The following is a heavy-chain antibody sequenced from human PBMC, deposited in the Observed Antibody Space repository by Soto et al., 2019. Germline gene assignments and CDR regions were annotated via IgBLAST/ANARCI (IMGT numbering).Heavy chain of an antibody. CDR2: ISGSGGST. V-gene: IGHV3-23*01. CDR3: AHGSLTPDY. Sequence: PGGSLRLSCAASGFTSATYGMSWVRQAPGKGLEWVSGISGSGGSTYYADSVKGRFTISRDNSKNTLYLQMNSLRSEDTAIYYCAHGSLTPDYWGQGTLVTVSS. CDR1: GFTSATYG. J-gene: IGHJ4*02.